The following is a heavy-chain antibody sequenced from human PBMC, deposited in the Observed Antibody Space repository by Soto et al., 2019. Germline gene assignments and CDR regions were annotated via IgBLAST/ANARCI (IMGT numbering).Heavy chain of an antibody. V-gene: IGHV3-9*01. CDR2: XSWNSGSI. CDR3: XXXXXXXXXXXXXXXXXXV. Sequence: EVQLVESGGGLVQPGGSLRLSCAASGFTFDDYAMHWVRQAPXXXXXXXXXXSWNSGSIGYADSVKGRFTISRDNAKNSLYLQMNXLRAXXTAXXXXXXXXXXXXXXXXXXXXXXVXXQGTTVTVSS. CDR1: GFTFDDYA. J-gene: IGHJ6*02.